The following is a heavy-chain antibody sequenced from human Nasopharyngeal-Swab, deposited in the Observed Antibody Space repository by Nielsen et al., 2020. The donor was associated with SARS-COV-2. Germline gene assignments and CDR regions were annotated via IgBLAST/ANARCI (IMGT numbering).Heavy chain of an antibody. J-gene: IGHJ4*02. D-gene: IGHD6-13*01. CDR3: VRSSSWYYFDY. CDR2: IYYNGNT. V-gene: IGHV4-39*01. Sequence: SETLSLTCTVSGDSIAYSTFYWGWIRQPPGKGLEWLGNIYYNGNTYQNPSLKSRLTISVGKSKNQFSLQLSSVTAADTAVYYCVRSSSWYYFDYWAQGTQVTVSS. CDR1: GDSIAYSTFY.